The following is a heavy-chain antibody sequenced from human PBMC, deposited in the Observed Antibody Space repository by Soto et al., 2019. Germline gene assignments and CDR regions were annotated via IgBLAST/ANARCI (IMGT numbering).Heavy chain of an antibody. V-gene: IGHV3-11*01. D-gene: IGHD3-10*01. Sequence: GGSLRLSCAASGFTFSDYYMSWIRQAPGKGLEWVSYISSSGSTIYYADSVKGRFTISRDNAKNSLYLQMNSLRAEDTAVYYCARDRNNYYGSGSYHGYFDYWGQGTLVTVSS. CDR2: ISSSGSTI. J-gene: IGHJ4*02. CDR3: ARDRNNYYGSGSYHGYFDY. CDR1: GFTFSDYY.